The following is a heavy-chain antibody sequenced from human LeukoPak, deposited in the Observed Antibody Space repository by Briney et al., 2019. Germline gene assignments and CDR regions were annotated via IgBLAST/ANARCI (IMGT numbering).Heavy chain of an antibody. Sequence: AGGSLRLSCAASGFTFSDYYMSWIRQAPGKGLEWVSYISSSGSTIYYADSVKGRFTISRDNAKNSLYLQMNSLRAEDTAVYYCARGSLDERYYYDSSGYYGIGWGQGTLVTVSS. J-gene: IGHJ4*02. V-gene: IGHV3-11*01. D-gene: IGHD3-22*01. CDR1: GFTFSDYY. CDR2: ISSSGSTI. CDR3: ARGSLDERYYYDSSGYYGIG.